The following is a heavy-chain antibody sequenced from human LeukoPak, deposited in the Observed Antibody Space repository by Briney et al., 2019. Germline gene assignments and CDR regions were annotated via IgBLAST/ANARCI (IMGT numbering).Heavy chain of an antibody. V-gene: IGHV4-59*11. CDR2: IYYTGST. CDR3: ARDGGFGPFDP. J-gene: IGHJ5*02. Sequence: PSETLSLTCGVSGGSISSQYWSWIRQPPGKGLEWIGYIYYTGSTNYNPSLKSRVTISVDASKTQFSLKMSSVTAADTAVYYCARDGGFGPFDPWGQGTLVTVSS. CDR1: GGSISSQY. D-gene: IGHD3-10*01.